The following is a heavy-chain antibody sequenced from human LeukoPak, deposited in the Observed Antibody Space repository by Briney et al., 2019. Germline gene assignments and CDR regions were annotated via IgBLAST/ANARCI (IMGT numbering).Heavy chain of an antibody. J-gene: IGHJ4*02. V-gene: IGHV4-34*01. CDR2: IHHSGIT. D-gene: IGHD2-2*01. CDR1: DGSFSGFY. CDR3: ARGHSTSGFDI. Sequence: SETLSLTCSVSDGSFSGFYCSWIRQVPGKGLEWLGEIHHSGITNYNPSLRSRLTLSEDTPNTQFSLKLTSVTAADTALYFCARGHSTSGFDIWGRGTQVTVSP.